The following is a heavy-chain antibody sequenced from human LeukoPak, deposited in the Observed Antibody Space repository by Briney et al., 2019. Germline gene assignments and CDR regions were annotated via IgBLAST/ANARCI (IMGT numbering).Heavy chain of an antibody. J-gene: IGHJ4*02. D-gene: IGHD1-26*01. V-gene: IGHV3-30-3*01. Sequence: GGSLRLSCAASGFTFSSYAMHWVRQAPGKGLEWVAVISYDGSNKYYADSVKGRFTISRDSSKNTLYLQMNSLRAEDTAVYYCARDRVGATDYFDYWGQGTLVTVSS. CDR2: ISYDGSNK. CDR1: GFTFSSYA. CDR3: ARDRVGATDYFDY.